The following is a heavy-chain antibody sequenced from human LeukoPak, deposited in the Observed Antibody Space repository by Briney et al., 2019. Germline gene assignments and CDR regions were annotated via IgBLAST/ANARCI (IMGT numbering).Heavy chain of an antibody. CDR1: GLTGSSNC. V-gene: IGHV3-66*01. Sequence: GGSLRLSCAASGLTGSSNCMTWVRQAPGKGLEWVSAIYSGGSTFYAASVRGRFNISRDNSKKTMFLQMSSLRVEDAAVYYCASSGTASRGAMDVWGQGTTVTASS. CDR2: IYSGGST. D-gene: IGHD1-1*01. CDR3: ASSGTASRGAMDV. J-gene: IGHJ6*02.